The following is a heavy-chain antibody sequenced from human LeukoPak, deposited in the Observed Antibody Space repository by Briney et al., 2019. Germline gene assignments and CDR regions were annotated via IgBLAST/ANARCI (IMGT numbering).Heavy chain of an antibody. D-gene: IGHD2-21*01. CDR1: GGSISSGGYS. J-gene: IGHJ5*02. V-gene: IGHV4-30-2*01. CDR2: IYHSGST. CDR3: AREVISRNWFDP. Sequence: SQTLSLTCAVSGGSISSGGYSWSWIRQPPGKGLEWIGYIYHSGSTYYNPSLKSRVTISVDRSKNQFSLKLSSVTAADTAVYYCAREVISRNWFDPWGQGPWSPSPQ.